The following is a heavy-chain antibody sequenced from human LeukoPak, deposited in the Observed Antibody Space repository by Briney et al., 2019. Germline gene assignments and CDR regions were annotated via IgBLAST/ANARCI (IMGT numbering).Heavy chain of an antibody. D-gene: IGHD4-23*01. CDR1: GFTFSSYA. CDR3: ARDGRKDYGGNGYYYYYYMDV. Sequence: GGSLRLSCAASGFTFSSYAMHWVRQAPGKGLEWVSGISRTSTYIYYADSVQGRFTISRDNAKNSLYLQMDSLRAEDTAVYYCARDGRKDYGGNGYYYYYYMDVWGKGTTVTVSS. CDR2: ISRTSTYI. V-gene: IGHV3-21*01. J-gene: IGHJ6*03.